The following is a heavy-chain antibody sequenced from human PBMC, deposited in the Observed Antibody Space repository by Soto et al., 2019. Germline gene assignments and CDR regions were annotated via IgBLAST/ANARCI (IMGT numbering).Heavy chain of an antibody. CDR3: ARGLVYCSGGSCYSPYYYYYMDV. J-gene: IGHJ6*03. D-gene: IGHD2-15*01. CDR1: GFTFSSYS. Sequence: GGSLRLSCAASGFTFSSYSMNWVRQAPGKGLGWVSYISSSSTTIYYADSVKGRFTISRDNAKNSLYLQVSSLRAEDTAVYYCARGLVYCSGGSCYSPYYYYYMDVWGEGTTVTVSS. V-gene: IGHV3-48*01. CDR2: ISSSSTTI.